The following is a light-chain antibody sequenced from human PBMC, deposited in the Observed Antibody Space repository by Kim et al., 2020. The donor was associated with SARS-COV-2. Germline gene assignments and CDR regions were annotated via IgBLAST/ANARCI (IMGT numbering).Light chain of an antibody. Sequence: ASPGERATLSCRASQSVSSNLAWYQQKPGQAPRLLIYGASTRATGIPARFSGSGSGTEFTLTISSLQSEDFAVYHCQQYNNWPLYTFGQGTKLEI. V-gene: IGKV3-15*01. CDR3: QQYNNWPLYT. CDR2: GAS. J-gene: IGKJ2*01. CDR1: QSVSSN.